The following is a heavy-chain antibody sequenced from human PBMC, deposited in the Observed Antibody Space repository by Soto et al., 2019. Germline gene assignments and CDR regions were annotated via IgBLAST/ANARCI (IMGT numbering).Heavy chain of an antibody. CDR2: IDPSDSQT. CDR3: ARQIYDSDTGPNFQYYFDS. J-gene: IGHJ4*02. V-gene: IGHV5-10-1*01. D-gene: IGHD3-22*01. Sequence: PGESLKISCKVSGYSFAGYWITWVRQKPGKGVEWMGRIDPSDSQTYYSPSFRGHVTISVTKSITTVFLQWSSLRASDTAMYYCARQIYDSDTGPNFQYYFDSWGQGTPVTVSS. CDR1: GYSFAGYW.